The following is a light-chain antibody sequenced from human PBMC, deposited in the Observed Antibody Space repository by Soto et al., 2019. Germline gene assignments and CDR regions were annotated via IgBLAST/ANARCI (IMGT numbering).Light chain of an antibody. CDR1: SSDVGGYNF. V-gene: IGLV2-8*01. CDR3: SSYAGSTTFV. Sequence: QSVLTQPPSASGSPGQSVTISCTGTSSDVGGYNFVSWYQQHPGKAPKLMIYEVSKRTSGVPDRFSGSKSGNTASLTVPGLQAEDEADYYCSSYAGSTTFVFGTGTKVTVL. CDR2: EVS. J-gene: IGLJ1*01.